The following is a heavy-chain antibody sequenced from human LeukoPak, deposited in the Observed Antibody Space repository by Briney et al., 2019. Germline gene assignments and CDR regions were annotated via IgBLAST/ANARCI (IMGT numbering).Heavy chain of an antibody. V-gene: IGHV1-2*02. J-gene: IGHJ3*01. CDR1: GYTFTGYY. Sequence: GASVKVSCKASGYTFTGYYMHWVRQAPGQGLEWMGWINPNSGVTNYAQKFQGRVTTTRDTSISTAYMELSRLTSDDTALYFWARDLRSALDFWGQGTMVSVSS. CDR2: INPNSGVT. CDR3: ARDLRSALDF.